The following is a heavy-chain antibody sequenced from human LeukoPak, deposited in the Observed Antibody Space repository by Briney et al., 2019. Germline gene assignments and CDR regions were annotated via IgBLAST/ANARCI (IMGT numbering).Heavy chain of an antibody. CDR3: ARGSGYFDWLLFDTENWFDP. J-gene: IGHJ5*02. CDR2: ISAYNGNT. Sequence: ASVKVSCKASGYTFTSYGISWVRQAPGQGLEWMGWISAYNGNTNYAQKLQGRVTMTTDTSTSTAYMELRSLRSDDTAVYYCARGSGYFDWLLFDTENWFDPWGQGTLVTVSS. CDR1: GYTFTSYG. V-gene: IGHV1-18*01. D-gene: IGHD3-9*01.